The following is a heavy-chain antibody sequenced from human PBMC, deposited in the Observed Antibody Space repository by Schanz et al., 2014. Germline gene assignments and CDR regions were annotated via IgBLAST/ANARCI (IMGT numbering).Heavy chain of an antibody. CDR2: VSRSTPDI. CDR1: GLIFINYV. J-gene: IGHJ4*02. CDR3: VRDSFFAFDY. D-gene: IGHD3-3*01. V-gene: IGHV3-48*01. Sequence: DVQLLESGGGLVQPGGSLKLSCAASGLIFINYVMSWVRQAPGKGLEWVSYVSRSTPDIYYADSVKGRFTMSRDNAKNSVFLQMNSLRAEDTAVYYCVRDSFFAFDYWGQGTLVTVSS.